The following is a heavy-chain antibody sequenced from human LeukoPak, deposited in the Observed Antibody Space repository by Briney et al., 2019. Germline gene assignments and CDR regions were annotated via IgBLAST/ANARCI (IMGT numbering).Heavy chain of an antibody. J-gene: IGHJ4*02. CDR2: ISGSGGST. CDR1: GFTFSSYA. Sequence: HSGGTLRLSCAASGFTFSSYAMSWVRQAPGKGLEWVSAISGSGGSTYYADSVKGRFTISRDNSKNTLYLQMNSLRAEDTAVYYCAKDWTYSSGWYFDYWGQGTLVTVSS. V-gene: IGHV3-23*01. CDR3: AKDWTYSSGWYFDY. D-gene: IGHD6-19*01.